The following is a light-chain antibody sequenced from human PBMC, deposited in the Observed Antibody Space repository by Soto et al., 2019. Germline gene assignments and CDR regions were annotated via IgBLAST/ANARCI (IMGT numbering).Light chain of an antibody. Sequence: QPVLTQSPSASASQGASVKLTCTLSGGHSSYAIAWHHQQPQKGPRYLMNLNSDGSHNKGDGIPDRLSGSRSEAEHYLTISSLQSEDEGDYYCQTWGTGHVVFGGGTKLTVL. CDR2: LNSDGSH. J-gene: IGLJ2*01. CDR1: GGHSSYA. CDR3: QTWGTGHVV. V-gene: IGLV4-69*01.